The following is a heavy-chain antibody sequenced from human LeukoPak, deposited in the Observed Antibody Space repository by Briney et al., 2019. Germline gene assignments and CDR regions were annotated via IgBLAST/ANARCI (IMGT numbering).Heavy chain of an antibody. CDR1: GYSFTSYW. J-gene: IGHJ4*02. CDR2: IYPGDSDI. V-gene: IGHV5-51*01. Sequence: GESLKISCKGSGYSFTSYWIGWVRQMPGKGLEWMGIIYPGDSDIRYSPSFQGQVTISADKSISTAYLQWSSLGASDTAMYYCARPVDNDSYYFHYWGQGTLVTVSS. CDR3: ARPVDNDSYYFHY. D-gene: IGHD3-22*01.